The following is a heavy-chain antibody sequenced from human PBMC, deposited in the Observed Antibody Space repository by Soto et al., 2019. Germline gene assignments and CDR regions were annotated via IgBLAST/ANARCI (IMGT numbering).Heavy chain of an antibody. CDR1: GYNFTGYY. D-gene: IGHD2-15*01. V-gene: IGHV1-2*02. Sequence: ASGKLSCEASGYNFTGYYMHWVRQAPGQGLEWMGWINPNRGGTNYAQKFQGRVTMTRDTSISTAYMELSRLRYDDTPVYYCAIAPAIYRSGGSCSPIDYWGQGTLGTV. CDR2: INPNRGGT. CDR3: AIAPAIYRSGGSCSPIDY. J-gene: IGHJ4*02.